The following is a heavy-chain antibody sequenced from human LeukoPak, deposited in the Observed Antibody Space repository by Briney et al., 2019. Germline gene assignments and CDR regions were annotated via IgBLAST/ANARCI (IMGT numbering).Heavy chain of an antibody. CDR2: ISYDGSNK. Sequence: GGSLRLSCAASGFTFSSYGMHWVRQAPGKGLEWVAVISYDGSNKYYADSVKGRFTISRDNSKNTLYLQMNSLRAEDTAVYYCARSVSRIRFLEWLLSYWGQGTLVTVSS. V-gene: IGHV3-30*19. D-gene: IGHD3-3*01. CDR1: GFTFSSYG. J-gene: IGHJ4*02. CDR3: ARSVSRIRFLEWLLSY.